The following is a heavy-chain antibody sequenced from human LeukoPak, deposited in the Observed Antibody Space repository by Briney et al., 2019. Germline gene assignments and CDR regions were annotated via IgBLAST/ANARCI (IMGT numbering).Heavy chain of an antibody. J-gene: IGHJ4*02. V-gene: IGHV4-39*01. CDR3: ARQTGSGLFTLP. CDR1: GGSIRDSSYY. CDR2: IYYSGST. D-gene: IGHD3/OR15-3a*01. Sequence: PSETLSLTCSVSGGSIRDSSYYWALIRQPPGKGLEWIGSIYYSGSTYYNASLKSRVTISIDTSNNQISLRLISVTATDTAMYYCARQTGSGLFTLPGGQGTLVTVSS.